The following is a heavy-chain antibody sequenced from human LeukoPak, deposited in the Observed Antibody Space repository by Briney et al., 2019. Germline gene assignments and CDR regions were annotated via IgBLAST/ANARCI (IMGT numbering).Heavy chain of an antibody. Sequence: PGGSLRLSCAASGFIFSNYWMSWVRQAPGKGLEWVANIKQDGSEKYYVDSVKGRFTISRDNAKNSVYMQMNSLRAEDTAVYSCATGVRFSDPGDYWGQGTLVTVSS. V-gene: IGHV3-7*01. D-gene: IGHD3-16*01. CDR2: IKQDGSEK. CDR1: GFIFSNYW. CDR3: ATGVRFSDPGDY. J-gene: IGHJ4*02.